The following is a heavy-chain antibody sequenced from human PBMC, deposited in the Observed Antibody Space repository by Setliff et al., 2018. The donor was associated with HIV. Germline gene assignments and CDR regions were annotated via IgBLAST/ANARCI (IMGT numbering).Heavy chain of an antibody. J-gene: IGHJ2*01. CDR1: GGSISSGSYY. CDR2: IYTSGST. CDR3: ARDPPGYGDSKDY. Sequence: PSETLSLTCTVSGGSISSGSYYWSWIRQPAGKGLEWIGRIYTSGSTNYNPSLKSRVTISLDTSKNQFSLKLSSVTAADTAAYYCARDPPGYGDSKDYWGRGTLVTVSS. D-gene: IGHD4-17*01. V-gene: IGHV4-61*02.